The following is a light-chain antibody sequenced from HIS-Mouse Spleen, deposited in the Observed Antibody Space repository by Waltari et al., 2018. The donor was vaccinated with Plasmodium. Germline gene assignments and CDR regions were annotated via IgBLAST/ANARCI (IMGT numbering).Light chain of an antibody. J-gene: IGKJ4*01. Sequence: IQLTQSPSFLSASVGARVTITCRARQGISSYLAWYQQQPGKAPKLLIYAASTLQSGVPSSFSGSGYGTEFTLTISSLQPEDFATYYCQQLNSYPLTFGGGTKVEIK. V-gene: IGKV1-9*01. CDR3: QQLNSYPLT. CDR1: QGISSY. CDR2: AAS.